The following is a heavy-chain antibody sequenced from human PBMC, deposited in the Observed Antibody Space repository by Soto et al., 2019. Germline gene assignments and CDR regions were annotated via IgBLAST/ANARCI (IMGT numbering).Heavy chain of an antibody. V-gene: IGHV1-18*01. CDR1: GYTFTSYG. CDR2: ISPYNGKT. J-gene: IGHJ6*02. CDR3: SLDRSRYYYDGMDV. Sequence: GAAGKVSCKESGYTFTSYGIRWVRQALGQALAWMGWISPYNGKTNYQQQLQARVTMTTDTSTSTAYMELRSLRSDDTAVYYCSLDRSRYYYDGMDVCGQGTAVT.